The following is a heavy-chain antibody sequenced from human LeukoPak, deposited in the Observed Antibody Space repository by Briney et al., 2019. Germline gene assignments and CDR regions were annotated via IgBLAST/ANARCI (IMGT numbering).Heavy chain of an antibody. CDR2: IYYSGST. D-gene: IGHD1-26*01. J-gene: IGHJ4*02. CDR1: GGSISSYY. Sequence: SETLSLTCTVSGGSISSYYWSWIRQPPGKGLEWIGYIYYSGSTNYNPSLKSRVTTSVDTSKNQFSLKLSSVTAADTAVYYCARSPSGSYYVGFDYWGQGTLVTVSS. V-gene: IGHV4-59*01. CDR3: ARSPSGSYYVGFDY.